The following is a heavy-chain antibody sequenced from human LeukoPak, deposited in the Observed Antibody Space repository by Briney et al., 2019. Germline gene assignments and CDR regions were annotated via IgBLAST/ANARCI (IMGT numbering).Heavy chain of an antibody. CDR1: GFAVSNTY. CDR2: IYRSGST. CDR3: ARDSGHDAFDI. J-gene: IGHJ3*02. V-gene: IGHV3-53*01. Sequence: GGSLRLSCAASGFAVSNTYMSWVRQAPGKGLEWVSVIYRSGSTYYADSVKGRFTISRDNSKNTLYLQMNRLRAEDTAVYYCARDSGHDAFDIWGQGTMVTVSS.